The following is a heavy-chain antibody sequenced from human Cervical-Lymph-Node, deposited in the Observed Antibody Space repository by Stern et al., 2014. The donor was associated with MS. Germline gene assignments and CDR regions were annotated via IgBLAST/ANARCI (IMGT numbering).Heavy chain of an antibody. CDR2: IYYSGST. Sequence: QVQLQESGPGLVKPSETLSLTCTVSGGSISSSSYYWGWIRQPPGKGLEWIGSIYYSGSTYYNPSLKSRVTISVDTSKNPFSLKLGSGTAADTAVYYCARQDLPGFGELLSCWGQGTLVTVSS. CDR1: GGSISSSSYY. J-gene: IGHJ4*02. CDR3: ARQDLPGFGELLSC. V-gene: IGHV4-39*01. D-gene: IGHD3-10*01.